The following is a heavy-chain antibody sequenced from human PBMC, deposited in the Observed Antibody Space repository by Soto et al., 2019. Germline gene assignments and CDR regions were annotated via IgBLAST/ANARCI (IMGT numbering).Heavy chain of an antibody. CDR2: ICGSGGST. V-gene: IGHV3-23*01. D-gene: IGHD2-2*01. J-gene: IGHJ4*02. CDR1: GFTFSSFA. CDR3: AKGGSTSCYGQIDY. Sequence: GGSLRLSCAASGFTFSSFAMSWVRQAPGKGLEWVSVICGSGGSTYYADSVKGRFTISRDNSKNTLYLQMNSLRAEDTAVYYCAKGGSTSCYGQIDYWGQGTLVTVSS.